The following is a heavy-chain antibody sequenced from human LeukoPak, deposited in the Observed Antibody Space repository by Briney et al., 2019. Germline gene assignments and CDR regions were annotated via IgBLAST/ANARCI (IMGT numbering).Heavy chain of an antibody. Sequence: ASVKVSCEASGYTFTGYYMHWVRQAPGQGLEWMGWINPNSGGTNYAQKFQGRVTMTRDTSISTAYMELSRLRSDDTAVYYCARALSGSYPLGSWFDPWGQGTLVTVSS. D-gene: IGHD1-26*01. CDR1: GYTFTGYY. J-gene: IGHJ5*02. CDR3: ARALSGSYPLGSWFDP. CDR2: INPNSGGT. V-gene: IGHV1-2*02.